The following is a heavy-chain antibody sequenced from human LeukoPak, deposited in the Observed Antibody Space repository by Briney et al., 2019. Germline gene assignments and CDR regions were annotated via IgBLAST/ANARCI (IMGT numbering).Heavy chain of an antibody. CDR2: ISGSGGST. J-gene: IGHJ6*03. D-gene: IGHD3-10*01. CDR3: AKDSITMVRGVIIHYYYYYYMDV. Sequence: PGGSLRLSCAASGFTFSSYAMSWVRQAPGKGLEWVSAISGSGGSTYYADSVKGRFTISRDNSKNTLYLQMNSLRAEDTAVYYCAKDSITMVRGVIIHYYYYYYMDVWGKGTTVTISS. CDR1: GFTFSSYA. V-gene: IGHV3-23*01.